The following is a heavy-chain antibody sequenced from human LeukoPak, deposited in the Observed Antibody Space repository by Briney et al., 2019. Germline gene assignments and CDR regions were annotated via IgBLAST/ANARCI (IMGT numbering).Heavy chain of an antibody. D-gene: IGHD1-26*01. CDR3: VKEGVGSSYFFNY. J-gene: IGHJ4*02. CDR1: GFTFSSYS. CDR2: LYSGGST. V-gene: IGHV3-53*01. Sequence: GGSLRLSCAASGFTFSSYSMNWVRQAPGKGLEWVSVLYSGGSTYYADSVRGRSTISRDNSKNTLYLQMDSLRAEDTAVYYCVKEGVGSSYFFNYWGQGTLVTVSS.